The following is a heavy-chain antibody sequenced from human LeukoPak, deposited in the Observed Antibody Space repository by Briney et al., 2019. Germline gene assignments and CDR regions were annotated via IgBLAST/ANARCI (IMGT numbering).Heavy chain of an antibody. D-gene: IGHD2-2*01. Sequence: SVKVSCKASGGTFSSYAISWVRQAPGQGLEWMGGIIPIFGTANYAQKFQGRVTITTDESTSTAYMELSSLRSEDTAVYYCAGGPYCSSTSCYEPYYFDYWGQGTLVTVSS. CDR2: IIPIFGTA. CDR3: AGGPYCSSTSCYEPYYFDY. CDR1: GGTFSSYA. V-gene: IGHV1-69*05. J-gene: IGHJ4*02.